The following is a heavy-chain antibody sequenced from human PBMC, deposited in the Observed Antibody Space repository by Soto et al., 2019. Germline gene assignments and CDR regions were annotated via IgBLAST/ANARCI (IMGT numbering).Heavy chain of an antibody. CDR2: IIPIFGTA. V-gene: IGHV1-69*13. Sequence: SVKVSCKASGGTFSSYAISWVRQAPGQGLEWMGGIIPIFGTANYARKFQGRVTITADESTSTAYMELSSLRSEDTAVYYCARNGVDIVATITRDYYGMDVWGQGTTVTVSS. D-gene: IGHD5-12*01. CDR1: GGTFSSYA. CDR3: ARNGVDIVATITRDYYGMDV. J-gene: IGHJ6*02.